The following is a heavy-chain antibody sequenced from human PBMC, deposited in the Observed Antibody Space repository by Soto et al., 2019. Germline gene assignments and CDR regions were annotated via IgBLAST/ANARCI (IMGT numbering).Heavy chain of an antibody. CDR2: ISAYNGNT. CDR1: GYTFTSYG. D-gene: IGHD2-15*01. V-gene: IGHV1-18*01. CDR3: AASRSGGSYLDY. Sequence: ASVKVSCKASGYTFTSYGLSWVRQAPGQGLEWMGWISAYNGNTNYAQKLQGRVTMTTDTSTSTAYMELRSLRSDDTAVYYCAASRSGGSYLDYWGQGTLVTVSS. J-gene: IGHJ4*02.